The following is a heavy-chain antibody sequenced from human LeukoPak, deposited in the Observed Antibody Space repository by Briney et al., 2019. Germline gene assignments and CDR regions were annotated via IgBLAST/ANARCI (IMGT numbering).Heavy chain of an antibody. V-gene: IGHV3-66*01. CDR3: ARVRRDMVRGVRRLGYYYYMDV. CDR2: IYKGGST. J-gene: IGHJ6*03. CDR1: GFTVSSNY. D-gene: IGHD3-10*01. Sequence: GGSLRLSCAASGFTVSSNYMTWVRQAPGKGLEWVSVIYKGGSTYYADSVKGRFTISRDNSKNTVYLQMNSLRAEDTAVYYCARVRRDMVRGVRRLGYYYYMDVWGKGTTVTVSS.